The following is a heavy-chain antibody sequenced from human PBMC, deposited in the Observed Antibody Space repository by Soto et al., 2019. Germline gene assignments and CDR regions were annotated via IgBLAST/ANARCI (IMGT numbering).Heavy chain of an antibody. D-gene: IGHD3-10*01. CDR2: IYYSGST. CDR3: ARHVRVRGVYNWFDP. Sequence: PSETLSLTCTVSGGSISSHYWSWIRQPPGQGLEWIGYIYYSGSTNYNPSLKSRVTISVDTSKNQFSLKLSSVTAADTAVYYCARHVRVRGVYNWFDPWGQGTLVTVSS. CDR1: GGSISSHY. J-gene: IGHJ5*02. V-gene: IGHV4-59*08.